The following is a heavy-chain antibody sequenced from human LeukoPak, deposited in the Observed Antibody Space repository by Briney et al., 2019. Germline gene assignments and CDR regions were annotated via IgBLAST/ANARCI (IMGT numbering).Heavy chain of an antibody. D-gene: IGHD2-15*01. V-gene: IGHV1-46*01. CDR1: GYTFTSYY. Sequence: GASVKVSCKASGYTFTSYYMHWVRQAPGQGLEWMGIINPSGGSTSYAQKFQGRVTMTRDMSTSTVYMELSSLRSEDTAVYYCARDGQHIPHPKDMGASKTWDYWGQGTLVTVSS. J-gene: IGHJ4*02. CDR2: INPSGGST. CDR3: ARDGQHIPHPKDMGASKTWDY.